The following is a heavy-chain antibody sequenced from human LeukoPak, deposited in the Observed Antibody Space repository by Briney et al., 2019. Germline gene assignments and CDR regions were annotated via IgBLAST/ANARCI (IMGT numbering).Heavy chain of an antibody. CDR1: GGSTSNYF. CDR3: ARDPEGHGYYFDY. CDR2: IHTSGST. V-gene: IGHV4-4*07. J-gene: IGHJ4*02. Sequence: SETLSLTCTVSGGSTSNYFCTWLRQSAGKGLEWIGRIHTSGSTNYNPSLKSRVSLSVDTSKNQFSLKLSSVTAADTAVYYCARDPEGHGYYFDYWGQGALVTVSS. D-gene: IGHD3-3*01.